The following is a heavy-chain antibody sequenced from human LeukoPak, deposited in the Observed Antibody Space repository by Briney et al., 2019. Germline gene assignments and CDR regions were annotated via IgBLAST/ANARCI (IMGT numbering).Heavy chain of an antibody. CDR3: ASDGGPFDH. Sequence: GGSLRLSCAASGLTFSGYWMSWVRQAPGKGLEWVANINQGASEKYYVDSVRGRFTISRDNAKKSVTLQMNSLRVDDTAVYYCASDGGPFDHWGQGTVVTVPS. J-gene: IGHJ4*02. D-gene: IGHD3-3*01. CDR2: INQGASEK. CDR1: GLTFSGYW. V-gene: IGHV3-7*01.